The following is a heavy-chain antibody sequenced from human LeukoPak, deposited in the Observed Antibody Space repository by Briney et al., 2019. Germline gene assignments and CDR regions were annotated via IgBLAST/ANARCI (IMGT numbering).Heavy chain of an antibody. Sequence: SETLSLTCTVSGGSISSYYWSWIRQPPGKGLECIGYIYYSGSTNYNPSLKSRVTISVDTSKNQFSLKLSSVTAADTAVYYCARATYGDSRGGYYFDYWGQGTLVTVSS. CDR1: GGSISSYY. J-gene: IGHJ4*02. CDR3: ARATYGDSRGGYYFDY. V-gene: IGHV4-59*08. D-gene: IGHD4-17*01. CDR2: IYYSGST.